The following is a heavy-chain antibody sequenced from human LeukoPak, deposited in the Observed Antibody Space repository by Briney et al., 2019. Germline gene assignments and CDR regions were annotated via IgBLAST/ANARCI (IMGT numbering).Heavy chain of an antibody. CDR3: ARGDFWSGFPVDY. CDR2: IYYSEST. Sequence: SETLSLTCTVSGGSISSSSYYWAWIRQPPGKGREWIGSIYYSESTYYNPSLKSRVTISVDTSKNQFSLKLSSVTAADTAVYYCARGDFWSGFPVDYWGQGTLVTVSS. J-gene: IGHJ4*02. CDR1: GGSISSSSYY. V-gene: IGHV4-39*07. D-gene: IGHD3-3*01.